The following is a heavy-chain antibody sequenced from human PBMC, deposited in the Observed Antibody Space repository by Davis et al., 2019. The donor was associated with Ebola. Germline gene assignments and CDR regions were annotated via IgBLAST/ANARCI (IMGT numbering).Heavy chain of an antibody. CDR3: ARGRGSSGEKYYYGMDV. J-gene: IGHJ6*02. D-gene: IGHD3-22*01. CDR1: GGSISSGGYY. CDR2: IYYSGST. V-gene: IGHV4-31*03. Sequence: PSETLSLTCTVSGGSISSGGYYWSWIRQHPGKGLEWIGYIYYSGSTYYNPSLKSRVTISVDTSKNQFSLKLSSVTAADTAVYYCARGRGSSGEKYYYGMDVWGQGTTVTVSS.